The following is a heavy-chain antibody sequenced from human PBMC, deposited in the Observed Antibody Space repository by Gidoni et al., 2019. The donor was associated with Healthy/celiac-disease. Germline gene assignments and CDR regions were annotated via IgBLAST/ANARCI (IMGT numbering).Heavy chain of an antibody. V-gene: IGHV3-21*01. CDR3: ARGSGSVGATRKQSSFDY. CDR1: GFTFSSYS. D-gene: IGHD1-26*01. CDR2: ISSSSSYI. Sequence: EVQLVESGGGLVKPGGSLRLSCAASGFTFSSYSMNWVRQAPGKGLEWVSSISSSSSYIYYADSVKGRFTISRDNAKNSLYLQMNSLRAEDTAVYYCARGSGSVGATRKQSSFDYWGQGTLVTVSS. J-gene: IGHJ4*02.